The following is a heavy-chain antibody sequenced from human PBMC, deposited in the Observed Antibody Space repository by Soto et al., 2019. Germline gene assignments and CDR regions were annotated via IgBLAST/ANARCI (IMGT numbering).Heavy chain of an antibody. V-gene: IGHV4-34*01. CDR1: GGSFSGYY. J-gene: IGHJ4*02. D-gene: IGHD2-8*02. CDR3: ARDKITGLFDY. CDR2: INHSGST. Sequence: QVQLQQWGAGLLKPSETLSLTCAVYGGSFSGYYWTWIRQPPGTGLEWIGEINHSGSTNYNPSIKSRVTISVDTAKNQLSLKLTSVTAADTAVYYCARDKITGLFDYWCQGTLVTVSS.